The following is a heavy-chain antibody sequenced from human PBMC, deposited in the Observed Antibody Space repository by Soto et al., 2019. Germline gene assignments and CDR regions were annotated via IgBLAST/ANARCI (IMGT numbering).Heavy chain of an antibody. D-gene: IGHD3-3*01. J-gene: IGHJ6*02. CDR3: ARETYYDFWSGPYFDMDV. CDR2: ISDDGSNQ. CDR1: GFTFSSYA. V-gene: IGHV3-30-3*01. Sequence: QVQLVESGGGVVQPGRSLRLSCAASGFTFSSYAMHWVRQAPGKGLEWVAVISDDGSNQYYADSVKGRFTISRDNSKNTLYLQMNSLRAEDTAVYYCARETYYDFWSGPYFDMDVWGQGTTVTVSS.